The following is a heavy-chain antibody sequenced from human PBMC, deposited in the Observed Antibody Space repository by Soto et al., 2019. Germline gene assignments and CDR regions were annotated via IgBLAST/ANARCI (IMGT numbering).Heavy chain of an antibody. CDR2: IYYSGST. Sequence: QVQLQESGPGLVKPSETLSLTCTDSGGSISSYYWSWIRQPPGKGLEWIGYIYYSGSTNYNPSLKCRVTRSVYTSKNRFPRKRSSVTAADTALYYCARLRGGSSWTEYFQHWGHGTLVTVSS. CDR3: ARLRGGSSWTEYFQH. J-gene: IGHJ1*01. V-gene: IGHV4-59*01. CDR1: GGSISSYY. D-gene: IGHD1-26*01.